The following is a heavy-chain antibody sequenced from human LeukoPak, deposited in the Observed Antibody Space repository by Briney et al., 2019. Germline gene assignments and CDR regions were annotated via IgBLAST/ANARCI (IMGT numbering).Heavy chain of an antibody. D-gene: IGHD6-19*01. CDR1: GFTFSDYY. CDR2: ISSSSSYT. J-gene: IGHJ4*02. V-gene: IGHV3-11*06. Sequence: GGSLRLSCAASGFTFSDYYMSWIRQAPGKGLEWVSYISSSSSYTNYADSVKGRFTISSDNAKNSLYLQMNSLRAEDTAVYYCASRSSGWYGIDYWGQGTLVTVSS. CDR3: ASRSSGWYGIDY.